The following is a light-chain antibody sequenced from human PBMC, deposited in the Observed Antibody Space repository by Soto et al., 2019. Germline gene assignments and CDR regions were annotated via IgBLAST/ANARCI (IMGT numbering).Light chain of an antibody. V-gene: IGKV2-28*01. Sequence: IVLTQTPVSLPVTPGEPASISCRSSQSLLDTDDGKTYLDWYLQKPGQSPQLLIFLISNRASGVPDRFSGIGSGTDFTLKISRVEAEDVGVYYCMQALHTPTFGQGTRLEIK. CDR1: QSLLDTDDGKTY. CDR2: LIS. CDR3: MQALHTPT. J-gene: IGKJ5*01.